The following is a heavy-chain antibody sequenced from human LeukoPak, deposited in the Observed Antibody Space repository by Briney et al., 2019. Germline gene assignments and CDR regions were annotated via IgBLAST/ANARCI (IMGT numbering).Heavy chain of an antibody. J-gene: IGHJ4*02. V-gene: IGHV1-8*01. CDR1: GYRFTSYD. CDR3: ARGSENNFDSSGPIGF. D-gene: IGHD3-22*01. Sequence: ASVKVFCKTSGYRFTSYDLNWVRQTTGQGLEWMGWMNPHSGTTGYAQKFQGRLTLPRNTSISTAYLELSSLTSEDTAVYYCARGSENNFDSSGPIGFWGQGTLVTVSS. CDR2: MNPHSGTT.